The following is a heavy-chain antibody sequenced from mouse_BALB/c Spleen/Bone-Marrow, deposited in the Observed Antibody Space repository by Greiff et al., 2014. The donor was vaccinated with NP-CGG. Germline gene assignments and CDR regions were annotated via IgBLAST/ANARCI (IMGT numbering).Heavy chain of an antibody. Sequence: EVQLQESGPGLVKPSQSLSLTCSVTGYSITSGYYWNWIRQFPGNKLEWMGYISYDGSTNYNPSLKNRLSFTRDTSKNQFFLRLNSVTTEDAATYYCARRNYDYDGHYYALVYWGQGTSVTVSS. V-gene: IGHV3-6*02. CDR3: ARRNYDYDGHYYALVY. J-gene: IGHJ4*01. CDR1: GYSITSGYY. CDR2: ISYDGST. D-gene: IGHD2-4*01.